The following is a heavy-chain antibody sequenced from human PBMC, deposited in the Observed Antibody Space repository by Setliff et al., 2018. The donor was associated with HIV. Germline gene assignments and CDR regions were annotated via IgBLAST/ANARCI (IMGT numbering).Heavy chain of an antibody. D-gene: IGHD6-13*01. CDR2: ISVFNGNT. J-gene: IGHJ4*02. CDR3: ARRGRHAAPGTTYYLDY. Sequence: ASVKVSCKASGYTFSSYGISWVRQAPGQGLEWVGWISVFNGNTDYAEKFEGRVTMTTDTSTNTAYMELRSLRSDDTAVYYCARRGRHAAPGTTYYLDYWGQGTLVTVSS. V-gene: IGHV1-18*01. CDR1: GYTFSSYG.